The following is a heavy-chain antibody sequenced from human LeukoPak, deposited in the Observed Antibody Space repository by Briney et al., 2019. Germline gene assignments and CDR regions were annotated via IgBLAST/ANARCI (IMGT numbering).Heavy chain of an antibody. D-gene: IGHD1-26*01. Sequence: ASVKVSCKASGYTFSGYYIHWVRQAPGQGLEWMGWINPNTGGTNFAQNFQGRVTMTTVTSISTAYMELSRLRSDDTAVYYCAKKEVWELLPSNFDYWGQGTLVTVSS. CDR2: INPNTGGT. CDR3: AKKEVWELLPSNFDY. CDR1: GYTFSGYY. J-gene: IGHJ4*02. V-gene: IGHV1-2*02.